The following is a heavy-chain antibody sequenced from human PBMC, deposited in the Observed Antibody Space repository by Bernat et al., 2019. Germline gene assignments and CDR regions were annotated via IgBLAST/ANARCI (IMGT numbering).Heavy chain of an antibody. V-gene: IGHV4-4*02. J-gene: IGHJ6*02. CDR1: GGSITSTNW. CDR2: IYHSGST. Sequence: QVQLQESGPGLVKPSGTLSLTCAVSGGSITSTNWWSWVRQPPGKGLEWIGEIYHSGSTNYNPSLKSRVTISVDKSRNQFSLNLNSVTTADTAVYYCARKDYYFYGLDVWGQGTTVTGSS. CDR3: ARKDYYFYGLDV.